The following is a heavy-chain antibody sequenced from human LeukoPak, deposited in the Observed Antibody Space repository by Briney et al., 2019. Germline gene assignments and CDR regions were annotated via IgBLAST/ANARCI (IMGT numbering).Heavy chain of an antibody. Sequence: GGSLRLSCAASGLAFSSYAMNWVRQAPGKGLEWVSSISGGGETTYYADSAKGRFTISRDNSQNTLYLQMNSLRAEDTAVYYCARDYADYVGYFFFDYWGQGTLVTVSS. CDR1: GLAFSSYA. CDR2: ISGGGETT. V-gene: IGHV3-23*01. CDR3: ARDYADYVGYFFFDY. D-gene: IGHD4-17*01. J-gene: IGHJ4*02.